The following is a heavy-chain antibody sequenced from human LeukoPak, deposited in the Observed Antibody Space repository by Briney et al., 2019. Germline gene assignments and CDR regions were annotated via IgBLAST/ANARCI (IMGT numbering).Heavy chain of an antibody. CDR1: EFNLSSYW. V-gene: IGHV3-66*01. Sequence: GGSLRLSCAASEFNLSSYWMTWVRQAPGKGLEWVSLIDNVGGTYYADSVKGRFTISRDDSENTLYLQMNSLRAEDTALYYCMGYGGNSFWGQGTLVTVSS. CDR3: MGYGGNSF. J-gene: IGHJ4*02. D-gene: IGHD4-23*01. CDR2: IDNVGGT.